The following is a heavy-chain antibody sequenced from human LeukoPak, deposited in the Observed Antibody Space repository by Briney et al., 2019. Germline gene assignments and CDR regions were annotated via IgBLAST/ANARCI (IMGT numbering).Heavy chain of an antibody. J-gene: IGHJ4*02. D-gene: IGHD6-19*01. CDR1: GGTFSSYA. CDR2: IIPIFGTA. V-gene: IGHV1-69*13. CDR3: ARSSKDESSGWYGFDY. Sequence: SVKVSCKASGGTFSSYAISWVRQAPGQGLEWMGGIIPIFGTANYAQKFQDRVTITADESTSTAYMELSSLRSEDTAVYYCARSSKDESSGWYGFDYWGQGTLVTVSS.